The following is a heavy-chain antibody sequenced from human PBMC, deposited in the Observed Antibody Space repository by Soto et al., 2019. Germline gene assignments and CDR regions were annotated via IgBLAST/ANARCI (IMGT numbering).Heavy chain of an antibody. CDR3: ARTIPMVRGVMVSRWFDP. Sequence: QITLKESGPTLVKPTQTLTLTCTFSGFSLSTSGVGVGWIRQPPGKALEWLALIYWDDDKRYSPSLKSRLTITTDNPKNQVVLTMTNMDPVDTARYYCARTIPMVRGVMVSRWFDPWGQGTLVTVSS. CDR2: IYWDDDK. V-gene: IGHV2-5*02. D-gene: IGHD3-10*01. CDR1: GFSLSTSGVG. J-gene: IGHJ5*02.